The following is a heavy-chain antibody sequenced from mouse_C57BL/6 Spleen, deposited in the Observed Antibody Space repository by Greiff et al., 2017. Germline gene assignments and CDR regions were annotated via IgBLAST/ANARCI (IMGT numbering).Heavy chain of an antibody. CDR2: ISSGSSTI. CDR1: GFTFSDYG. CDR3: ARGRGDAMDD. J-gene: IGHJ4*01. Sequence: EVKLVESGGGLVKPGGSLKLSCAASGFTFSDYGMHWVRQAPEQGLEWVAYISSGSSTIYYADTVKGRFTISRDNAKNTLFLPMTSLRSEDTAMYYCARGRGDAMDDWGQGTSVTVSA. V-gene: IGHV5-17*01.